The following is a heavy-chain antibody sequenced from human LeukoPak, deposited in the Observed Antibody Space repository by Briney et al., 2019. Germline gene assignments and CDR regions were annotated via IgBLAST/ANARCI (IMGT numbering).Heavy chain of an antibody. Sequence: GGSLRLSCAASGFPFSSYVMSWVRQALGKGLEWVSYINHNGETIYYPDFVKGRFTISRDNAKNSLYLQMNSLRAEDTAVYYCAKMPAIVLMVYAASFDYWGRGTLVTVSS. CDR1: GFPFSSYV. J-gene: IGHJ4*02. D-gene: IGHD2-8*01. CDR3: AKMPAIVLMVYAASFDY. CDR2: INHNGETI. V-gene: IGHV3-48*01.